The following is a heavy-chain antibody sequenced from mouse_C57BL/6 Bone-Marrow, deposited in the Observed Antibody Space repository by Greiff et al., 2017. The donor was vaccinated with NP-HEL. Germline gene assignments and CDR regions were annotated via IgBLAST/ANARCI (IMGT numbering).Heavy chain of an antibody. J-gene: IGHJ3*01. Sequence: EVQGVESGGDLVKPGGSLTLSCAASGFTFSSYGMSWVRQTPDKRLEWVATISSGGSYTYYPDSVKGRFTISRDNAKNTLYLQMSSLKSEDTAMDYCARVRRGWCADWGQGTRVTVSA. CDR3: ARVRRGWCAD. CDR1: GFTFSSYG. V-gene: IGHV5-6*01. D-gene: IGHD2-14*01. CDR2: ISSGGSYT.